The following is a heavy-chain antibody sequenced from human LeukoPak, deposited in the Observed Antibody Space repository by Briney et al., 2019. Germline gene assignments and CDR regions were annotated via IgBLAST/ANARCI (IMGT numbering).Heavy chain of an antibody. Sequence: GGSLRLSCAASGFTFSSYGMHWVRQAPGKGLEWVAFIRYDGSNKYYADSVKGRLTISRDTSKNTLYLQMNSLRPEDTAVYYCAKAGGSSWAVLDYWGQGTLVTVSS. J-gene: IGHJ4*02. D-gene: IGHD6-13*01. CDR3: AKAGGSSWAVLDY. CDR1: GFTFSSYG. V-gene: IGHV3-30*02. CDR2: IRYDGSNK.